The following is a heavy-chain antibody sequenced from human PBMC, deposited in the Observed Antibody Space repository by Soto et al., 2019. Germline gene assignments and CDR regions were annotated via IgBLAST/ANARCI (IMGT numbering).Heavy chain of an antibody. CDR3: ARGRTTVTYYYYGMDV. CDR2: IYYSGST. Sequence: SETLSLTCAVSGGSISSGGYYWSWIRQPPGKGLEWIGYIYYSGSTNYNPSLKSRVTISVDTSKNQFSLKLSSVTAADTTVYYCARGRTTVTYYYYGMDVWGQGTTVTVSS. D-gene: IGHD4-4*01. J-gene: IGHJ6*02. CDR1: GGSISSGGYY. V-gene: IGHV4-61*08.